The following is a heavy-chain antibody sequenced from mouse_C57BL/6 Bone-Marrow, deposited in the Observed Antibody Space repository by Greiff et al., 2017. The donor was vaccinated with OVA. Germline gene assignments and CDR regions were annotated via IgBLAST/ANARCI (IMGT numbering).Heavy chain of an antibody. D-gene: IGHD1-1*01. Sequence: EVQLVESGGGLVKPGGSLKLSCAASGFTFSDYGMHWVRQAPEKGLEWVAYISSGSSTIYYADTVKGRFTISRDKAKNTLFLQMTSLRSEDTAMYYCARPGYYGSSSWFAYWGQGTLVTVSA. CDR2: ISSGSSTI. J-gene: IGHJ3*01. CDR1: GFTFSDYG. V-gene: IGHV5-17*01. CDR3: ARPGYYGSSSWFAY.